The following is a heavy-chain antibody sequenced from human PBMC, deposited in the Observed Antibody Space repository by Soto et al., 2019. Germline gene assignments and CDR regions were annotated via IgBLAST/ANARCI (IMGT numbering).Heavy chain of an antibody. Sequence: SETLSLTCAVYGGSFSGYYWSWIRQPPGKGLEWIGEINHSGSTNYNPSLKSRVTISVDTSKNQFSLKLSSVTAADTAVYYCARRAAAGIDFDYWGQGTLVTVSS. CDR1: GGSFSGYY. J-gene: IGHJ4*02. V-gene: IGHV4-34*01. CDR2: INHSGST. CDR3: ARRAAAGIDFDY. D-gene: IGHD6-13*01.